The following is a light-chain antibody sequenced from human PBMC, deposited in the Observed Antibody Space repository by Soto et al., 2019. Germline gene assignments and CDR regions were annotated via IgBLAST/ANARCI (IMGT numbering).Light chain of an antibody. Sequence: DIVMTQSPDSLAVSLGEGATINCRSSQSVFYTSNNKNYLAWYQQRPGQPPKLLLYWASNRESGVPDRFSGSRSGADLHRHLRRLEAEDVAVYFSQPYYSPPLTFGGGTKVEIK. V-gene: IGKV4-1*01. CDR1: QSVFYTSNNKNY. J-gene: IGKJ4*01. CDR3: QPYYSPPLT. CDR2: WAS.